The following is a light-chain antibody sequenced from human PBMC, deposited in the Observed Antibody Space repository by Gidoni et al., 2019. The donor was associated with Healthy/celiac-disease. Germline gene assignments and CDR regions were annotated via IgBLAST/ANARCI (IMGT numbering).Light chain of an antibody. CDR3: QSYDSSLSGSVV. V-gene: IGLV1-40*01. Sequence: QSVLTQPPSVSGAPGQSVTISCTGSSSTIGAGYDVHWYQQLPGTAPKLLIYGNSNRPAGVPDRFSGSKSGTSAALAITGLQAEDEADYYCQSYDSSLSGSVVFGGGTKLTVL. CDR2: GNS. CDR1: SSTIGAGYD. J-gene: IGLJ2*01.